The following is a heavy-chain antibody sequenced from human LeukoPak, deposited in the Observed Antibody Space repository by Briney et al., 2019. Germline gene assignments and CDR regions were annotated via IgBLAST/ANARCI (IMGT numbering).Heavy chain of an antibody. D-gene: IGHD2/OR15-2a*01. CDR3: ARGGIYRGLDY. CDR2: ILNSGST. CDR1: GGSISGSY. Sequence: SETLSLTCTVSGGSISGSYWSWIRQPPGKGLEWIGCILNSGSTNYNPSLNSRVTISTDTSKHQFFLKLNSVTAADTAVYFCARGGIYRGLDYWGQGTLVSVSS. J-gene: IGHJ4*02. V-gene: IGHV4-59*12.